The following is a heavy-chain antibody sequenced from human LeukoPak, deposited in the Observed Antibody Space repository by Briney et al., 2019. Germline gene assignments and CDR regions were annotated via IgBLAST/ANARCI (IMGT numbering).Heavy chain of an antibody. Sequence: SETLSLTCTVSGGSISSNYWSWIRQPAGKGLEWIGRIYTSGSTNYNPSLKSRVTMSVDTSKNQFSLKLSSVTAADTAVYYCARHDDFWSGYYKPWFDPWGQGTLVTVSS. V-gene: IGHV4-4*07. CDR1: GGSISSNY. D-gene: IGHD3-3*01. CDR3: ARHDDFWSGYYKPWFDP. CDR2: IYTSGST. J-gene: IGHJ5*02.